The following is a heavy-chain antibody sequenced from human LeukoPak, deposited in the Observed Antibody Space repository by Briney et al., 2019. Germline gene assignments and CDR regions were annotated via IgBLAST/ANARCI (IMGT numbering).Heavy chain of an antibody. V-gene: IGHV3-11*01. J-gene: IGHJ4*02. CDR3: ASGVNSGIAAAGTVDY. CDR1: GFTFSDYY. Sequence: PGGSLRLSCAASGFTFSDYYMSWIRQAPGKGLEWVSYISSSGSTIYYADSVKGRFTISRDNAKNSLYLQMNSLRAEGTAVYYCASGVNSGIAAAGTVDYWGQGTLVTVSS. D-gene: IGHD6-13*01. CDR2: ISSSGSTI.